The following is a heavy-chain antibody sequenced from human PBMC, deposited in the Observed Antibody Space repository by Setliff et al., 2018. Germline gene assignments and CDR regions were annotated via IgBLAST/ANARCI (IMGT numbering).Heavy chain of an antibody. CDR3: ASHEPWLWNAFDI. J-gene: IGHJ3*02. D-gene: IGHD6-19*01. V-gene: IGHV3-48*04. Sequence: GGSLRLSCAASGFTFSSFWMAWVRQSPGKGLEWISYITTSGSTIYYADSVKGRFTISRDNAKNSLYLQMNSLRAEDTAVYYCASHEPWLWNAFDIWGQGTMVTVSS. CDR2: ITTSGSTI. CDR1: GFTFSSFW.